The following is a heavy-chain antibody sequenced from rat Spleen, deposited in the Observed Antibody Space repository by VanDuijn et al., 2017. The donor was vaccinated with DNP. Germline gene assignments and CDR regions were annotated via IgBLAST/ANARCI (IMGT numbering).Heavy chain of an antibody. J-gene: IGHJ2*01. V-gene: IGHV2-63*01. CDR1: GFSVNSYS. CDR2: MWYDGDT. D-gene: IGHD1-1*01. CDR3: TRDDSGPYY. Sequence: QVQLKESGPGLVQPSETLSLTCTVSGFSVNSYSVSWVRQPSGRGPEWVGRMWYDGDTAYNSALKSRLSISRDTSKNQVFLKMSSLQTKDTAIYFCTRDDSGPYYWGQGVMVTVSS.